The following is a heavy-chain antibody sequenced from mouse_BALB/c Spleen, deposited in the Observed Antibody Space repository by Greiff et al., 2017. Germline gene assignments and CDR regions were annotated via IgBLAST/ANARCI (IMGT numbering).Heavy chain of an antibody. D-gene: IGHD3-1*01. V-gene: IGHV2-9*02. CDR2: IWAGGST. J-gene: IGHJ4*01. CDR3: ARVEGDSGYLYYYAMDY. Sequence: VHLVESGPGLVAPSQSLSITCTVSGFSLTSYGVHWVRQPPGKGLEWLGVIWAGGSTNYNSALMSRLSISKDNSKSQVFLKMNSLQTDDTAMYYCARVEGDSGYLYYYAMDYWGQGTSVTVSS. CDR1: GFSLTSYG.